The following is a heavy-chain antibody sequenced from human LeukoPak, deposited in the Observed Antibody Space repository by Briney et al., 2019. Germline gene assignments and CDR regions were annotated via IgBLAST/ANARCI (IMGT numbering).Heavy chain of an antibody. CDR2: INHSGST. Sequence: KTSETLSLTCAVYGGSFSGYYWSWIRQPPGKGLEWIGEINHSGSTNYNPSLKSRVTISVDTSKNKFSLRLSSVTVADTAVYYCARTPLRGATFFTSYPNWFDTWGQGTLVTVSS. D-gene: IGHD3-10*01. CDR1: GGSFSGYY. V-gene: IGHV4-34*01. J-gene: IGHJ5*02. CDR3: ARTPLRGATFFTSYPNWFDT.